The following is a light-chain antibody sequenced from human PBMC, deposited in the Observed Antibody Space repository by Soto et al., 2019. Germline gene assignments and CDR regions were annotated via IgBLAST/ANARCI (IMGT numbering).Light chain of an antibody. Sequence: DIQMTQSPSTVSASVGDRVTITCRASQNIISWLAWYQQQPGRAPKLLIYAASILQSGVPSRFSGSGSGTDFTLPINSLPPEDFATYYCQQAYGFPVTFGQGPRLEIK. V-gene: IGKV1-12*01. CDR1: QNIISW. CDR2: AAS. J-gene: IGKJ5*01. CDR3: QQAYGFPVT.